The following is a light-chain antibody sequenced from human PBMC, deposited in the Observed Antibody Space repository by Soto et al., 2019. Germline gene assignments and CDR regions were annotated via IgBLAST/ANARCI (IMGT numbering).Light chain of an antibody. CDR3: QQYNDWPRT. V-gene: IGKV3-15*01. Sequence: EIVMTQSPATLSVSPGERDTVSCRASQSVSSNFAWYQQNPGQAPRLLIYGASTRATGIPARFSGSGSGTAFTLTIGSLESEDFAVYYCQQYNDWPRTFGQGIKLEIK. J-gene: IGKJ2*01. CDR2: GAS. CDR1: QSVSSN.